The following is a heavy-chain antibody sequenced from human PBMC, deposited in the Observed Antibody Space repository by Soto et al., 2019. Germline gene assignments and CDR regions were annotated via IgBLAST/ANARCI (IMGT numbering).Heavy chain of an antibody. J-gene: IGHJ4*02. CDR1: GFSLATTGLA. Sequence: QITLKAPAPTLVEPTQTLTLTCTFSGFSLATTGLAVGWIRQPPGKALEWLALTYWDNDYRYSPSLKNRLTLTRDASKNQVVLTMTNMDPVDTGTYYCAYTRRYSDTYSDYCGQGTLVTISS. CDR2: TYWDNDY. V-gene: IGHV2-5*02. CDR3: AYTRRYSDTYSDY. D-gene: IGHD1-1*01.